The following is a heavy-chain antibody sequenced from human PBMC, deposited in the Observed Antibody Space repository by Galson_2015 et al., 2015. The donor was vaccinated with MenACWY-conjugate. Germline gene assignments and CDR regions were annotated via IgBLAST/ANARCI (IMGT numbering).Heavy chain of an antibody. J-gene: IGHJ4*02. CDR2: INSRSGNL. D-gene: IGHD2-21*02. Sequence: SLRLSCAASGFTFTEFGMTWVRQASGKGLEWVSHINSRSGNLLYADSVKGRFTISRDNAKNSVYLQMNNLRGEDTAVYFCTRDPEGDLDFDYWGQGTLVTVSS. V-gene: IGHV3-48*01. CDR1: GFTFTEFG. CDR3: TRDPEGDLDFDY.